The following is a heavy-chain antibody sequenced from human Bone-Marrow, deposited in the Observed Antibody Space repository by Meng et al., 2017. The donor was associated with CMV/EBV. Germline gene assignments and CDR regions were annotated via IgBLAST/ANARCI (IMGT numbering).Heavy chain of an antibody. CDR3: AMRDSGGRSFES. Sequence: GGSLRLSCAVSGVSVSTNHFKWVRQASGKGLEWVSITYSDGTTQYADSVKGRVTVSRDKSENTLYLQMKSLRGNDTAIYYCAMRDSGGRSFESWGQGTLVTVSS. D-gene: IGHD3-10*01. CDR2: TYSDGTT. V-gene: IGHV3-53*01. J-gene: IGHJ4*02. CDR1: GVSVSTNH.